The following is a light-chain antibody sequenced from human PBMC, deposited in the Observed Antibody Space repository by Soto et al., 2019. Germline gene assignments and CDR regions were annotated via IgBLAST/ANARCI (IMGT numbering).Light chain of an antibody. CDR2: EVS. CDR3: SSYSGTNSNVI. Sequence: QSALTQPPSASGSPGRSVTMSCAGSYSDIGDYNYVSWYQQHPGKVPKLIISEVSKRPSGVPDRFSGSKSGYTASLTVSDLQPADEAVYYCSSYSGTNSNVIFGGGTKVTVL. V-gene: IGLV2-8*01. CDR1: YSDIGDYNY. J-gene: IGLJ2*01.